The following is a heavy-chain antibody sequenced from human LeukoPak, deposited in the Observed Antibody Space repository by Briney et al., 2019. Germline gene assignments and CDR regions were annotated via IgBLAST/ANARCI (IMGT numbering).Heavy chain of an antibody. Sequence: PGESLKISCKGSGYSFTSYWIGWVRQMPGKGLEWMGIIYPGDSDTRYSPSFQGQVTISADKSISTAYLQWSSLKASDTAMYYCARHEGIVRATDYMDVWGKGTTVTVSS. V-gene: IGHV5-51*01. CDR3: ARHEGIVRATDYMDV. CDR1: GYSFTSYW. J-gene: IGHJ6*03. D-gene: IGHD1-26*01. CDR2: IYPGDSDT.